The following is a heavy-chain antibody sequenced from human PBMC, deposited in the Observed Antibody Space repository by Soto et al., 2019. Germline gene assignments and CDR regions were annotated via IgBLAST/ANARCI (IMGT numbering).Heavy chain of an antibody. CDR3: ASPLDYGSGIDPYYYYGMDV. J-gene: IGHJ6*02. V-gene: IGHV1-69*13. CDR1: GGTFSSYA. Sequence: GASVKVSCKASGGTFSSYAISWVRQAPGQGLEWMGGNIPIFGTANYAQKFQGRVTITADESTSTAYMELSSLRSEDTAVYYCASPLDYGSGIDPYYYYGMDVWGQGTTVTVSS. D-gene: IGHD3-10*01. CDR2: NIPIFGTA.